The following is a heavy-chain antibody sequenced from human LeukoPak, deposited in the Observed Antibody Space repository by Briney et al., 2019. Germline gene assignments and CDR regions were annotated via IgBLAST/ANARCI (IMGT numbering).Heavy chain of an antibody. CDR1: GGTFSSYA. V-gene: IGHV1-69*01. J-gene: IGHJ4*02. Sequence: SVKVSCKASGGTFSSYAISWVRQAPGQGLEWMGGIIPIFGTANYAQKFQGRVTITADESTSTAYMELSSLRAEDTAVYYCAKETSSGNFVTIDCWGQGALVTVSS. CDR2: IIPIFGTA. CDR3: AKETSSGNFVTIDC. D-gene: IGHD1-26*01.